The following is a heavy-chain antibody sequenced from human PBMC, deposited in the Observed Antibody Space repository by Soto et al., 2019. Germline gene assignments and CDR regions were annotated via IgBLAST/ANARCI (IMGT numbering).Heavy chain of an antibody. V-gene: IGHV1-2*02. D-gene: IGHD3-3*01. Sequence: ASVKVSCKASGYTFTGYYMHWVRQAPGQGLEWMGWINPNSGGTNYAQKFQGRVTMTRDTSISTAYMELSRLRSDDTAVYYCARGDFWSGYNFYYYCYGMDVWGQGTTVTVSS. CDR2: INPNSGGT. CDR1: GYTFTGYY. CDR3: ARGDFWSGYNFYYYCYGMDV. J-gene: IGHJ6*02.